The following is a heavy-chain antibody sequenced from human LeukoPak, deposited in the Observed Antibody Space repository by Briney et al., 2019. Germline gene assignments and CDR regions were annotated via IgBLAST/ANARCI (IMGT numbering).Heavy chain of an antibody. CDR1: GFTFSTYG. Sequence: GGSLRLSCAASGFTFSTYGTSWVRQAPGQGLEWVSEISGSGGSTFYADSVKGRFTISRDNSKNTLYLQMNSLRAEDTAVYYCAKDYFVSGTFGCYDDWGQGTLVTVSS. CDR2: ISGSGGST. CDR3: AKDYFVSGTFGCYDD. J-gene: IGHJ4*02. D-gene: IGHD3-10*01. V-gene: IGHV3-23*01.